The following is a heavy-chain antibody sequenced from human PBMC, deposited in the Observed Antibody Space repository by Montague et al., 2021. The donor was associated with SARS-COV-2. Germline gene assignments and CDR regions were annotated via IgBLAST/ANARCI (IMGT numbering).Heavy chain of an antibody. D-gene: IGHD3-9*01. V-gene: IGHV4-34*01. Sequence: SETLSLTCAVYSGSFSDYYWTWIRQSPGKGLEWIGEINHSGTTNYSPYLKSRLTITTDTSKNQCSLTLSPVTAADTAVYYYSRGRDGALYITLPGFYRDYAFDIWGQGTLVTVSS. CDR1: SGSFSDYY. CDR2: INHSGTT. J-gene: IGHJ3*02. CDR3: SRGRDGALYITLPGFYRDYAFDI.